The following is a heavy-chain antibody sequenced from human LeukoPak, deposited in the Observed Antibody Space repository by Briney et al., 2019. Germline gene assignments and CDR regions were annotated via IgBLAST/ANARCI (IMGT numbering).Heavy chain of an antibody. CDR2: IYTSGST. CDR1: GGSISSYY. J-gene: IGHJ4*02. Sequence: SETPSLTCTVSGGSISSYYWSWIRQPAGKGLEWIGRIYTSGSTNYNPSLKSRVTMSVDTSKNQFSLKLSSVTAADTAVYYCARHPSSSFSWAIDYWGQGTLVTVSS. D-gene: IGHD6-6*01. V-gene: IGHV4-4*07. CDR3: ARHPSSSFSWAIDY.